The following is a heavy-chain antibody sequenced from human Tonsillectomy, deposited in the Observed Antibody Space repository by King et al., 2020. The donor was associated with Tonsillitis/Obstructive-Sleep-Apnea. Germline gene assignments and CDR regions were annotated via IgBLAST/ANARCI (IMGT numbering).Heavy chain of an antibody. J-gene: IGHJ4*02. Sequence: VQLVESGGGLVQPGGSLRLSCSASGFIFSKYAMHWVRQAPGKGLEYVAAINNNGGSTYYANSVKGRFTISRDNSKNTLYLQMGSLRAEDMAVYYCSSEDYSESWFNHYGGQGTLVTVSS. CDR3: SSEDYSESWFNHY. CDR2: INNNGGST. V-gene: IGHV3-64*01. CDR1: GFIFSKYA. D-gene: IGHD3-22*01.